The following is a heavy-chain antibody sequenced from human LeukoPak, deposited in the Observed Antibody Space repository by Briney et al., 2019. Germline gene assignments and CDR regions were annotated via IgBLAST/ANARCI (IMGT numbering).Heavy chain of an antibody. CDR1: GFTFSSYW. V-gene: IGHV3-7*01. CDR3: ARDTNVEFVEWAPLFDY. J-gene: IGHJ4*02. D-gene: IGHD1-26*01. Sequence: GGSLRLSCAASGFTFSSYWMSWVRQAPGKGLEWVANIKQDGSEKYYVDSVKGRFTISRDNAKNSLYLQINSLRAEDTAVYYCARDTNVEFVEWAPLFDYWGQGTLVTVSS. CDR2: IKQDGSEK.